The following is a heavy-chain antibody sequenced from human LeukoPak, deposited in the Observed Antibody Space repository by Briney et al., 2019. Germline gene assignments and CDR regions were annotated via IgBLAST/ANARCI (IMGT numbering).Heavy chain of an antibody. Sequence: GGSLRLSCAASGFTFSSYAMHWVRQAPGKGLEWVAVISYDGSNKYYADSVKGRFTISRDNSKNTLYLQMNSLRAEDTAVYYCAGATVTRSGDFDSWGQGTLVTVSS. V-gene: IGHV3-30*04. CDR2: ISYDGSNK. J-gene: IGHJ4*02. CDR3: AGATVTRSGDFDS. D-gene: IGHD4-17*01. CDR1: GFTFSSYA.